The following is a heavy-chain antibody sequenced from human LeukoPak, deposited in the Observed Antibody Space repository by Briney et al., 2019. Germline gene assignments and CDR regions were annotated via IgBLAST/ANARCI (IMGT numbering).Heavy chain of an antibody. Sequence: PGGSLRLSCAASGFTFSDYGMHWVRQAPGRGLEWVAFIQYDGSNKYYADSVRGRFTISRDNSKNTLYLQMSSLSAEDTAVYYCARGLHYYDSSGYPNWGQGTLVTVSS. J-gene: IGHJ4*02. V-gene: IGHV3-30*02. CDR2: IQYDGSNK. CDR3: ARGLHYYDSSGYPN. D-gene: IGHD3-22*01. CDR1: GFTFSDYG.